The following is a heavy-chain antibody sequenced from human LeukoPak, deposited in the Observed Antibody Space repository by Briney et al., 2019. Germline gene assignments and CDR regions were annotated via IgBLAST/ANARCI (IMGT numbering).Heavy chain of an antibody. Sequence: ASVTVSCKASGGTFSSYAISWVRQAPGQGLEWMGRIIPIFGTANYAQKFQGRVTITTDESTSTAYMELSSLRAEDTAVYYCARVAYCGGDCYSLDYYYMDVWGKGTTVTVSS. CDR3: ARVAYCGGDCYSLDYYYMDV. V-gene: IGHV1-69*05. D-gene: IGHD2-21*02. J-gene: IGHJ6*03. CDR2: IIPIFGTA. CDR1: GGTFSSYA.